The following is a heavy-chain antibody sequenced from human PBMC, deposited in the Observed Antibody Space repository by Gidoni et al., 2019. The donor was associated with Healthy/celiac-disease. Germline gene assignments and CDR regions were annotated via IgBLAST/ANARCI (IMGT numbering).Heavy chain of an antibody. CDR3: ASYDILTDSLDY. CDR2: MTSSSSYI. D-gene: IGHD3-9*01. Sequence: EVQLVESGGGLVKPGGSLSLSCLPSGFTFNCCTMNWVRQAPGKGLEWVSSMTSSSSYIYYADSVKGRFTISRDNAKNSLYLQMNSLRAEDTAVYYCASYDILTDSLDYWGQGTLVTVSS. V-gene: IGHV3-21*01. CDR1: GFTFNCCT. J-gene: IGHJ4*02.